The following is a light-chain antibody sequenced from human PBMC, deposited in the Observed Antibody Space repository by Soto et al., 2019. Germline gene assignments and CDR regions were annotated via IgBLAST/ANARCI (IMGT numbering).Light chain of an antibody. Sequence: DIQMTQFPPTLSASVGDRVTITCRASQTLNSWLAWYHQKPGKAPKLLIYDGSYLEGGVPSKFSAGGYRADFTLTLNFLQTDDSGNDFCQHYHCPAIPVGGWTVVE. CDR1: QTLNSW. V-gene: IGKV1-5*01. CDR3: QHYHCPAIP. CDR2: DGS. J-gene: IGKJ4*01.